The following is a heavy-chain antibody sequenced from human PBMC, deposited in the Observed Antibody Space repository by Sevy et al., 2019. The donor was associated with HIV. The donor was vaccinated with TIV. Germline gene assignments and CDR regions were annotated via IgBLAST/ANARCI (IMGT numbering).Heavy chain of an antibody. CDR3: AKDSAGPGTRYFDS. V-gene: IGHV3-30*02. D-gene: IGHD1-1*01. CDR2: IRYDGSDK. CDR1: GFTFSNFG. J-gene: IGHJ4*01. Sequence: GGSLRLSCTASGFTFSNFGMHWVRQVPGKGLEWVTFIRYDGSDKYYAATVKGRFTISTDDSKNTLYLQMDTLRAEDKAIYYCAKDSAGPGTRYFDSCGHGTLVTVSS.